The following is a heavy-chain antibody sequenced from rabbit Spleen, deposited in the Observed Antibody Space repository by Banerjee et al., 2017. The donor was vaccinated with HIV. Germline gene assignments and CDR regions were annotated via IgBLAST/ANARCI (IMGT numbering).Heavy chain of an antibody. Sequence: EQLVVSGGGLVQPAESLTLTCKASGFSFSDRDVMCWVRQAPGKGLKWIACINTATGKAVYASWAKGRFTFSKTSLTTVTLQMTRLTAADTATYFCARDTASSFSSYGMDLWGQGTLVTVS. J-gene: IGHJ6*01. V-gene: IGHV1S45*01. CDR3: ARDTASSFSSYGMDL. D-gene: IGHD8-1*01. CDR2: INTATGKA. CDR1: GFSFSDRDV.